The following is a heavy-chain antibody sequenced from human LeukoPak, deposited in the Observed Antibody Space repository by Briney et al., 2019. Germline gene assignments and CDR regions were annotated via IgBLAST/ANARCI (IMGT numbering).Heavy chain of an antibody. CDR3: TAGTGRSDFDY. V-gene: IGHV3-15*01. CDR2: IKRKGDDGTI. D-gene: IGHD3/OR15-3a*01. J-gene: IGHJ4*02. CDR1: GFTFINAW. Sequence: GGSLRLSCAASGFTFINAWMSWVRQAPGRGLEWVGRIKRKGDDGTIDYAAPVKGRLSISRDDSKNTLYLQMNSLKSEDTAVYYCTAGTGRSDFDYWGQGTLVTVSS.